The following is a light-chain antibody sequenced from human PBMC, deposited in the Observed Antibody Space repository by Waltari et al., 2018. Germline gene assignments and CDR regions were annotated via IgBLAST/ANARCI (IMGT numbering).Light chain of an antibody. CDR2: DAS. CDR3: QQLHSYPIT. V-gene: IGKV1-13*02. J-gene: IGKJ5*01. CDR1: QGISSA. Sequence: AIHLTQSPSSLSASVGDRIPITCRASQGISSALAWYQQKPGESPKFLIHDASSLQSGVPSRFSGSASGTDFTLTITSLQPEDFATYYCQQLHSYPITFGQGTRLGIK.